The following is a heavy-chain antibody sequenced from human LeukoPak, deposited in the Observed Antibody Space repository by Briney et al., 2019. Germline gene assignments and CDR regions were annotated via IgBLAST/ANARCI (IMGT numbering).Heavy chain of an antibody. CDR3: ARGPPYYDFWSGYYWAFDI. J-gene: IGHJ3*02. CDR2: INHSGST. D-gene: IGHD3-3*01. Sequence: SETLSLTCAVYGGSFSGYYWRWIRQPPGKGLEWIGEINHSGSTNYNPSLKSRVTISVDTSKNQFSLKLSSVTAADTAVYYCARGPPYYDFWSGYYWAFDIWGQGTMVTVSS. CDR1: GGSFSGYY. V-gene: IGHV4-34*01.